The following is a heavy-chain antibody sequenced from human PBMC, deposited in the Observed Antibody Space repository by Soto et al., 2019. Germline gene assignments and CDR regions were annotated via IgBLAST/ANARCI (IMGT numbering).Heavy chain of an antibody. CDR3: AKDRRAGGNSAFYFDF. V-gene: IGHV3-23*01. Sequence: PVGSLRLSCAASGFTFSSYAMSWVRQAPGKGLEWVSAISGSGGSTYYADSVKGRFTISRDNSHNTLYLQVHSLTAEDTAVYYCAKDRRAGGNSAFYFDFWGQGAQVTVSS. D-gene: IGHD3-16*01. CDR1: GFTFSSYA. J-gene: IGHJ4*02. CDR2: ISGSGGST.